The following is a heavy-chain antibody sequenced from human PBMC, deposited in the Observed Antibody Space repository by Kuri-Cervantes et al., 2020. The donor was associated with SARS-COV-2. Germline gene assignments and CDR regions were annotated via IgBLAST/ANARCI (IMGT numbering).Heavy chain of an antibody. CDR2: INPNSGGT. V-gene: IGHV1-2*02. D-gene: IGHD3-3*01. CDR3: ARDTQQYYDFWSGYYNWFDP. CDR1: GYTFTGYY. J-gene: IGHJ5*02. Sequence: ASVKVSCKASGYTFTGYYMHWVRQAPGQGLEWMGWINPNSGGTNYAQKFQGRVTMTRDTSISTAYMELSRLRSDDMAVYYCARDTQQYYDFWSGYYNWFDPWGQGTLVTVSS.